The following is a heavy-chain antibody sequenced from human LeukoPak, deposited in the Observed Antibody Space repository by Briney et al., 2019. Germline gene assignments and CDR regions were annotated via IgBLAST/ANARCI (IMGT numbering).Heavy chain of an antibody. CDR1: GFTFSSYE. D-gene: IGHD5-18*01. V-gene: IGHV3-48*03. CDR3: ARDNTQLPATFDY. Sequence: GGSLRLSCAASGFTFSSYEMNWVRQAPGKGLEWVSYISSSGSTIYYADSVKGRFTISRDNAKNSLYLQINSLRAEDTAVYYCARDNTQLPATFDYWGQGTLVTVSS. J-gene: IGHJ4*02. CDR2: ISSSGSTI.